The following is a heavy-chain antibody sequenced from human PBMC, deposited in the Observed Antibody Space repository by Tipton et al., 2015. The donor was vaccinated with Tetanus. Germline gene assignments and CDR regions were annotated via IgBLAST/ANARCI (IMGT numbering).Heavy chain of an antibody. CDR3: ARRRTSTALGLWLDP. V-gene: IGHV5-51*01. J-gene: IGHJ5*02. CDR1: GHNSRSYW. D-gene: IGHD5/OR15-5a*01. Sequence: VQLVQSGAEVRKPGQSLKISCKVSGHNSRSYWISWVRQMPGKGLEWMGIIYPGDSDATYSPSFQGQVTISADKSISTAYLQWSSLKASDPAMYYCARRRTSTALGLWLDPWGQGTLVTVSS. CDR2: IYPGDSDA.